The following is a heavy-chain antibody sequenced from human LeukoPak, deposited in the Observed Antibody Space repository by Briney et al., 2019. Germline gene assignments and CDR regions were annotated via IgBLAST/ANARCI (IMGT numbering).Heavy chain of an antibody. J-gene: IGHJ4*02. Sequence: GASVKVSCKASGYTFTTYGISWGRQAPGQGLEWIGWISTYNGNTNYAQKLPGRVTMTTDTSTSTAYMELRSLRSDDTAVYYCGREYCSDGVCYSPDYWGQGTLVTVSS. CDR3: GREYCSDGVCYSPDY. D-gene: IGHD2-8*01. V-gene: IGHV1-18*01. CDR1: GYTFTTYG. CDR2: ISTYNGNT.